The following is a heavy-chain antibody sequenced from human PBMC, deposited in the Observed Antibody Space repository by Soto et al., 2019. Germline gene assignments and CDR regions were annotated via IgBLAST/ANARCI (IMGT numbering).Heavy chain of an antibody. D-gene: IGHD2-21*01. J-gene: IGHJ4*02. CDR1: GFSLPTDRVG. CDR3: THACGGRSLF. V-gene: IGHV2-5*02. CDR2: IYWGDSK. Sequence: QITLKESGPTLVKPTQTLTLTCTFSGFSLPTDRVGVGWIRQPPGKALERRAAIYWGDSKTYTPSLKSRLTITAAPSKTLVARTTTDMAAVNTTTYYCTHACGGRSLFGGQGTRVSVSS.